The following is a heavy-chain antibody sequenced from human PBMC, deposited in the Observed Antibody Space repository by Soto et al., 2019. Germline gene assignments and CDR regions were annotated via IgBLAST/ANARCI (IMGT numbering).Heavy chain of an antibody. D-gene: IGHD2-21*02. CDR2: IIPIFGTA. CDR1: GGTFSSYA. Sequence: QVQLVQSGAEVKKPGSSVKVSCKASGGTFSSYAISWVRQAPGQGLEWMGGIIPIFGTANYAQKFQGRVTITADESTSTAYMELSSLRSEDTAVYYCARGRGAYCGVDCYSDYFDYWGQGTLVTVSS. J-gene: IGHJ4*02. CDR3: ARGRGAYCGVDCYSDYFDY. V-gene: IGHV1-69*01.